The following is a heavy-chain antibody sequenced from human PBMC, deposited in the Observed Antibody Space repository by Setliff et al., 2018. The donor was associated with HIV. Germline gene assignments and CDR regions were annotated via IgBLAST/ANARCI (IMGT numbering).Heavy chain of an antibody. Sequence: PSETLSLTCSVSGGSITTDGYYWSWIRHYPGKGLEWIGYMYHSGSTYYNASLASRLIMSLDPSKNQFSLKLNSMTAADTAMYYCAGGRYFRDIRDSRFDFWGQGMLVTVSS. CDR1: GGSITTDGYY. V-gene: IGHV4-31*03. CDR2: MYHSGST. J-gene: IGHJ4*02. D-gene: IGHD3-9*01. CDR3: AGGRYFRDIRDSRFDF.